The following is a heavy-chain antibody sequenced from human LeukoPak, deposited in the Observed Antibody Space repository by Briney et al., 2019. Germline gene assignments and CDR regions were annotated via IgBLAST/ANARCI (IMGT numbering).Heavy chain of an antibody. J-gene: IGHJ4*02. V-gene: IGHV4-39*01. CDR1: GGSISSSSYY. Sequence: SETLSLTCTVSGGSISSSSYYWGWIRQPPGKGLEWIGSIYYSGSTYYNPSLKSRVTISVDTSKNQFSLKLSSVTAADTAVYYCARVGYYDSSGSLDYWGQGTLATVSS. CDR3: ARVGYYDSSGSLDY. CDR2: IYYSGST. D-gene: IGHD3-22*01.